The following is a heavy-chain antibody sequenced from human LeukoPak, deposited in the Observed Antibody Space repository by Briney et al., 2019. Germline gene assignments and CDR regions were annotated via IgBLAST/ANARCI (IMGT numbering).Heavy chain of an antibody. CDR3: AKGGVVLVPAAMGHFQH. D-gene: IGHD2-2*01. V-gene: IGHV3-23*01. CDR1: GFIFSSYA. Sequence: GGSLRLSCAASGFIFSSYAMSWVRQAPGKGLEWVSAISGSGISTYYADSVKGRFTISRDNSKNTLYLQMNSLRAEDTAVYYCAKGGVVLVPAAMGHFQHWGQGTLVTVSS. J-gene: IGHJ1*01. CDR2: ISGSGIST.